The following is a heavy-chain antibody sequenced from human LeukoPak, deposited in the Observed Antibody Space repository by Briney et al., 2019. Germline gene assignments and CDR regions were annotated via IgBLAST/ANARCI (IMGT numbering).Heavy chain of an antibody. J-gene: IGHJ4*02. CDR1: GFRFSDSC. V-gene: IGHV3-7*01. CDR3: ARDRSISGVVTLDY. CDR2: IRQDGSEK. D-gene: IGHD3-3*01. Sequence: GGSLRLSCAASGFRFSDSCMTWVRQAPGKGLEWVANIRQDGSEKYYVGSVKGRLTISRDNAKNSVYLQMNSLRAEDTAVYYCARDRSISGVVTLDYWGQGTLVTVSS.